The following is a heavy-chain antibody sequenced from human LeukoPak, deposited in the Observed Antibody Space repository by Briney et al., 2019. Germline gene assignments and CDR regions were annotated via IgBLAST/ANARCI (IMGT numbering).Heavy chain of an antibody. V-gene: IGHV4-39*07. CDR2: IYYSGST. Sequence: PSETLSLTCTVSGGSISSSSYYWGWIRQPPGKGLEWIGSIYYSGSTYYNPSLKSRVTISVDTSKNQFSLKLSSVTAADTAVYYCARVPGIAAAIWGQGTLVTVSS. CDR1: GGSISSSSYY. D-gene: IGHD6-13*01. J-gene: IGHJ4*02. CDR3: ARVPGIAAAI.